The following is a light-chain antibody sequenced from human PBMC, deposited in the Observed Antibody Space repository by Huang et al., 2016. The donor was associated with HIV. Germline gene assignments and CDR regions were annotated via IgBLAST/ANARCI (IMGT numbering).Light chain of an antibody. J-gene: IGKJ4*01. CDR3: QQRGAWPLT. V-gene: IGKV3-11*01. CDR1: QNINNY. CDR2: DSF. Sequence: DIVLTQSPATLSLSPGQRATLSCRASQNINNYLVWYQQKPGQAPRLLIDDSFNRATGIPARFSGSGSGTDVTLTINTLEPEDFAVYYCQQRGAWPLTFGGGTKVEIK.